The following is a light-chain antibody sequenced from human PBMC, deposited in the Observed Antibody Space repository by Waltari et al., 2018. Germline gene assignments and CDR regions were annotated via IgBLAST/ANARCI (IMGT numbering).Light chain of an antibody. J-gene: IGLJ1*01. V-gene: IGLV2-11*01. CDR3: FAYAGTYTYL. Sequence: QSALTQPRSVSASPGQSVTISCTGTSNDIDGYVYVSWYQQYPGRAPRLLIFDVSQRPSWVPDRFSGSKSGTKASLTISGLQSDDEADYYCFAYAGTYTYLFGTGTRVTVL. CDR2: DVS. CDR1: SNDIDGYVY.